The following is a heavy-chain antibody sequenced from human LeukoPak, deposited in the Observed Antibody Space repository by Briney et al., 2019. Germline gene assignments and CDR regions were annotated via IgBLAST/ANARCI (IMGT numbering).Heavy chain of an antibody. D-gene: IGHD2-2*01. CDR1: GFTFISYA. J-gene: IGHJ6*02. V-gene: IGHV3-23*01. Sequence: GGSLRLSCAASGFTFISYAMSWVRQAPGKGLEWVSVISGNGGSTHYADSAKGRFTISRDNAKNSLYLQMNSLRAEDTALYYCAKDMEDIVVVPGSYGMDVWGQGTTVTVSS. CDR2: ISGNGGST. CDR3: AKDMEDIVVVPGSYGMDV.